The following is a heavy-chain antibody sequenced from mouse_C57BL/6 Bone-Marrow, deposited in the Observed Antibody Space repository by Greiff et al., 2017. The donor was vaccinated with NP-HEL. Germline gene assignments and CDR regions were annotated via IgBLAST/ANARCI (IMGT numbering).Heavy chain of an antibody. CDR1: GFTFSDYG. CDR3: ATRYGSSHWYFDV. D-gene: IGHD1-1*01. V-gene: IGHV5-17*01. J-gene: IGHJ1*03. CDR2: ISSGSSTI. Sequence: EVKLMESGGGLVKPGGSLKLSCAASGFTFSDYGMHWVRQAPEKGLEWVAYISSGSSTIYYADTVKGRFTISRDNAKNTLFLQMTSLRSEDTAMYYCATRYGSSHWYFDVWGTGTTVTVSS.